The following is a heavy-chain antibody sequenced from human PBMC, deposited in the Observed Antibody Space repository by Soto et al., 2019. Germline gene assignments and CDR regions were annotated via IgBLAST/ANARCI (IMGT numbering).Heavy chain of an antibody. V-gene: IGHV1-69*12. CDR2: SSPLFGTA. CDR3: AGGRDGYNTLFDY. CDR1: GGTFSSYA. Sequence: QVQLVQSGAEVKKPGSSVKVSCKASGGTFSSYAIRWVRQAPGQGLEWMGGSSPLFGTANYAQKFQGRVTITADESTSTAYMELSSLRSEDTAVDYCAGGRDGYNTLFDYWGQGTLVTVSS. J-gene: IGHJ4*02. D-gene: IGHD5-12*01.